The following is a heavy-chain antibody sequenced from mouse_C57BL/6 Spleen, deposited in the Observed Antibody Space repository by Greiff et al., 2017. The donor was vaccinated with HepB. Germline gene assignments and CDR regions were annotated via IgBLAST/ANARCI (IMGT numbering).Heavy chain of an antibody. CDR1: GYAFSSSW. CDR3: ARSRGNYYAMDY. V-gene: IGHV1-82*01. CDR2: IYPGVGDT. D-gene: IGHD2-1*01. Sequence: QVQLKESGPELVKPGASVKISCKASGYAFSSSWMNWVKQRPGKGLEWIGRIYPGVGDTNYNGKFKGKATLTADKSSSTAYMQLSSLTSEDSAVYFCARSRGNYYAMDYWGQGTSVTVSS. J-gene: IGHJ4*01.